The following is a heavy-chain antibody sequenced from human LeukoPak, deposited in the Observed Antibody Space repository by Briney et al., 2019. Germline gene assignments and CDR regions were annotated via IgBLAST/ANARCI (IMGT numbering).Heavy chain of an antibody. V-gene: IGHV1-18*01. J-gene: IGHJ4*02. CDR2: ISAYNGNT. Sequence: ASVKVSCRASGYTFASYGISWVRQAPGQGLEWMGWISAYNGNTNYAQKLQGRVTMTTDTSTSTAYMELRSLRSDDTAVYYCARWPYKEVFDYWGQGTLVTVSS. CDR1: GYTFASYG. CDR3: ARWPYKEVFDY. D-gene: IGHD1-14*01.